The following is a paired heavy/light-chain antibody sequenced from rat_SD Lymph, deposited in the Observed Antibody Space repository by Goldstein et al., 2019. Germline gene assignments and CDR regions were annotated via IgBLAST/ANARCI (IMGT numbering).Heavy chain of an antibody. Sequence: EVQLVESGGGLVQPGRSLKLSCAASGFTFSSFAMAWVRQAPKKGLEWVATITSGGSNTYYPDSVKGRFTISRDNAKSTLYLQMDSLRSEDTATYYCAKDHNNFDYWGQGVMVTVSS. CDR1: GFTFSSFA. CDR2: ITSGGSNT. D-gene: IGHD1-10*01. V-gene: IGHV5-25*01. J-gene: IGHJ2*01. CDR3: AKDHNNFDY.
Light chain of an antibody. CDR1: QDVGIY. CDR2: RAT. CDR3: LQYDEYRT. Sequence: DIQMTQSPSSMSVSLGDTVTITCRASQDVGIYVNWFQQKPGKSPRRMIYRATNLADGVPSRFSGSRSGSDYSLTISSLESEDVADYHCLQYDEYRTFGGGTKLELK. V-gene: IGKV14S9*01. J-gene: IGKJ1*01.